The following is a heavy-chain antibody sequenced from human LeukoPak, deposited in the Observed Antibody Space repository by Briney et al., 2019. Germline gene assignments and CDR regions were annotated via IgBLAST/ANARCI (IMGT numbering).Heavy chain of an antibody. V-gene: IGHV3-30-3*01. CDR2: ISYDGSNK. CDR3: ARSGPRDTVTPYY. D-gene: IGHD4-17*01. J-gene: IGHJ4*02. Sequence: AGGSLRLSCAASGFTFSSYAMHWVRQAPGKGLEWVAVISYDGSNKYYADSVKGRFTISRDNSKNTLYLQMNSLRAEDTAVYYCARSGPRDTVTPYYWGQGTLVTVSS. CDR1: GFTFSSYA.